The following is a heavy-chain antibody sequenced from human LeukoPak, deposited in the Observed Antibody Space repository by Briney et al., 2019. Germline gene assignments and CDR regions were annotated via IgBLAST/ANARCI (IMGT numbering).Heavy chain of an antibody. CDR2: FSGSGGST. Sequence: GGSLRLSCAASGLTFSNYAMSWVRQAPGKGLEWVASFSGSGGSTYYADYVTGRYTISRDNSKNTLYLQMNSLRAEDTAVYYCAKSLPTIEGRGWYLGAFDIWGQGTMVTVSS. V-gene: IGHV3-23*01. J-gene: IGHJ3*02. CDR3: AKSLPTIEGRGWYLGAFDI. D-gene: IGHD6-19*01. CDR1: GLTFSNYA.